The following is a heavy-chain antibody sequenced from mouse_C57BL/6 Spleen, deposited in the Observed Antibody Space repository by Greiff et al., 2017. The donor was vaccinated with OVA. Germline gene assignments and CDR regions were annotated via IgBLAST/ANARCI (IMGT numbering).Heavy chain of an antibody. J-gene: IGHJ4*01. Sequence: VQLVESGPELVKPGASVKISCKASGYAFSSSWMNWVKQRPGKGLEWIGRIYPGDGDTNYNGKFKGKATLTADKSSSTAYMQLSSLTSEDSAVYFCARGYYGAMDYWGQGTSVTVSS. D-gene: IGHD1-2*01. CDR3: ARGYYGAMDY. CDR2: IYPGDGDT. V-gene: IGHV1-82*01. CDR1: GYAFSSSW.